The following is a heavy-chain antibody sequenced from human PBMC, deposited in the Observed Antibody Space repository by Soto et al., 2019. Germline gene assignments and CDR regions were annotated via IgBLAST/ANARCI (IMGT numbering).Heavy chain of an antibody. CDR1: GFAFSNAW. D-gene: IGHD5-18*01. CDR3: TTAEDTAMIYYYGMDV. J-gene: IGHJ6*02. CDR2: IKSKTDGGTT. Sequence: GGSLRLSCAASGFAFSNAWMNWVRQAPGKGLEWVGRIKSKTDGGTTDYAAPVKGRFTISRDDSKNTLYLQMNSLKTEDTAVYYCTTAEDTAMIYYYGMDVWGQGTTVTVSS. V-gene: IGHV3-15*07.